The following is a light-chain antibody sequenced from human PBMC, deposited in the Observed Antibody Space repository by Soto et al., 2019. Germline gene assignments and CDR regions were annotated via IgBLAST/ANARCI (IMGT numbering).Light chain of an antibody. J-gene: IGLJ2*01. CDR3: TAWDDSLSGVV. CDR1: SSNIGSND. CDR2: RNN. V-gene: IGLV1-47*01. Sequence: QLVLTQPPSASGTPGQRVTISCSGSSSNIGSNDVYWYHQLPGTAPKLLIYRNNQRPSGVPDRFSGSKSGTSASLAISGLRSEDEADYYCTAWDDSLSGVVFGGGTKLTVL.